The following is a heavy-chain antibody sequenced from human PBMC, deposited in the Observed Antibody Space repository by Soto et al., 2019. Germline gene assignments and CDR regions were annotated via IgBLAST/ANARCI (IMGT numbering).Heavy chain of an antibody. V-gene: IGHV4-59*01. CDR1: GGSISSYY. D-gene: IGHD6-19*01. CDR2: IYYSGST. CDR3: ARDGCSGWHNDAFDI. J-gene: IGHJ3*02. Sequence: QVQLQESGPGLVKPSETLSLTCTVSGGSISSYYWSWIRQPPGKGLEWIGYIYYSGSTNYNPSLTSRGNKSVDTSKKQISRKLSYVTAAYKAVYDCARDGCSGWHNDAFDIWGQGTMVTVSS.